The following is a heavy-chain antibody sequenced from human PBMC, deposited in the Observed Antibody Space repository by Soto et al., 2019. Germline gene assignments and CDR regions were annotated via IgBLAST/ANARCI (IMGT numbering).Heavy chain of an antibody. J-gene: IGHJ4*02. CDR3: AKDMGGGGYDILTGYLAY. CDR2: ISWNSGSI. V-gene: IGHV3-9*01. CDR1: GFTFDDYA. D-gene: IGHD3-9*01. Sequence: EVQLVESGGGLVQPGRSLRLSCAASGFTFDDYAMHWVRQAPGKGLEWVSGISWNSGSIGYADSVKGRFTISRDNAKNPLYLQMNSLRAEDTALYYCAKDMGGGGYDILTGYLAYWGQGTLVTVSS.